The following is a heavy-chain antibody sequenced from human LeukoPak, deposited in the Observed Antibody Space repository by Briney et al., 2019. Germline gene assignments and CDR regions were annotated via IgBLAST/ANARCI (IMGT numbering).Heavy chain of an antibody. Sequence: ASVKVSCKASGYTFTSYGISWVRQAPGQGLEWMGWISAHNGNTNYAQKLQGRVTMTTDTSTSTAYMELRSLRSDDTAVYYCARGPPPIAAADFDYWGQGTLVTVSS. J-gene: IGHJ4*02. D-gene: IGHD6-13*01. V-gene: IGHV1-18*01. CDR2: ISAHNGNT. CDR3: ARGPPPIAAADFDY. CDR1: GYTFTSYG.